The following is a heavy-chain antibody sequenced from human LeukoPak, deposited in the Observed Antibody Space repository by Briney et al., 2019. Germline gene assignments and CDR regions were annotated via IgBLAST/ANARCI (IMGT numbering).Heavy chain of an antibody. Sequence: PSETLSLTCAVYGGSFSGYYWCWIRQPPEKGLEWIGEINHSGSTNYNPSLKSRVTISVDTSKNQFSLKLSSVTAADTTVYYCARGYVSGSCTADWGQRTLVTVSS. J-gene: IGHJ4*02. D-gene: IGHD2-15*01. CDR2: INHSGST. V-gene: IGHV4-34*01. CDR1: GGSFSGYY. CDR3: ARGYVSGSCTAD.